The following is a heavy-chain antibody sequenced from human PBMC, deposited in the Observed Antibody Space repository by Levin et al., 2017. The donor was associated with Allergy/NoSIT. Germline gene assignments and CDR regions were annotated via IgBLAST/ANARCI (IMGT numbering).Heavy chain of an antibody. V-gene: IGHV1-2*02. CDR1: GYTFTGYY. Sequence: GGSLRLSCKASGYTFTGYYMHWVRQAPGQGLEWMGWINPNSGGTNYAQKFQGRVTMTRDTSISTAYMELSRLRSDDTAVYYCARKRTRYNWFDPWGQGTLVTVSS. J-gene: IGHJ5*02. CDR2: INPNSGGT. CDR3: ARKRTRYNWFDP.